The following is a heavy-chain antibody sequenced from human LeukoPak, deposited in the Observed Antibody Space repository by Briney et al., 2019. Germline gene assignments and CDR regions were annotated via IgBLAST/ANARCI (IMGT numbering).Heavy chain of an antibody. CDR1: GGTFSSYA. J-gene: IGHJ3*02. D-gene: IGHD2-2*02. CDR3: ARAKEIVVVPAAISAFDI. V-gene: IGHV1-69*13. Sequence: SVKVSCKASGGTFSSYAISWVRQAPGQGLEWMGGIIPIFGTANYAQKFQGRVTITADESTSTAYMELSSLRSEDTAVYYCARAKEIVVVPAAISAFDIWGQGTMVTVSS. CDR2: IIPIFGTA.